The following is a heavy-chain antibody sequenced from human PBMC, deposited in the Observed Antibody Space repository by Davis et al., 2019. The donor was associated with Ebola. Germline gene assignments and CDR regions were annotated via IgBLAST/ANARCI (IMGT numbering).Heavy chain of an antibody. CDR2: INHSGST. CDR1: GGSFSGYY. J-gene: IGHJ5*02. V-gene: IGHV4-34*01. Sequence: PSETLSLTCAVYGGSFSGYYWNWIRQPPGKGLEWIGEINHSGSTNYNPSLKSRVTISLDTSKNQFSLKLSSVTAADTAVYYCARGENWFDPWGQGTLVTVSS. CDR3: ARGENWFDP.